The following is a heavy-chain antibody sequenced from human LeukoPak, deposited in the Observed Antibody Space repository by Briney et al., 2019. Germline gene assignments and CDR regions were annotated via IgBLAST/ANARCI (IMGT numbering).Heavy chain of an antibody. J-gene: IGHJ1*01. CDR1: GGSIFSYY. Sequence: PSETLSLTCTVSGGSIFSYYWSWIRQPPGKGLEWIGYLYYSGSTNYNPSLRSRVTISVDTSKNQFSLKLTSVTAADTAVYYCAGAAAAYETPQHWGQGTLVTVSP. CDR2: LYYSGST. D-gene: IGHD6-13*01. CDR3: AGAAAAYETPQH. V-gene: IGHV4-59*01.